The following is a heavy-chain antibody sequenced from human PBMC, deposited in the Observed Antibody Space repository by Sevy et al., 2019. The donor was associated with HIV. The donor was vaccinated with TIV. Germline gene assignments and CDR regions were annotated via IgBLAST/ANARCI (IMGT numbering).Heavy chain of an antibody. CDR3: AKGRQLVSGRFGTYFDS. J-gene: IGHJ4*02. CDR2: FSSSGLSTFIGSAGTT. V-gene: IGHV3-23*01. Sequence: GESLKISCAASGFTFSNYAMSWVRQAPGKGLEWVSTFSSSGLSTFIGSAGTTYYTDSVKGRFTISRDNSKNTLYLQMNSLRAEDTAVYCAKGRQLVSGRFGTYFDSWGQGTLVTVSS. D-gene: IGHD6-13*01. CDR1: GFTFSNYA.